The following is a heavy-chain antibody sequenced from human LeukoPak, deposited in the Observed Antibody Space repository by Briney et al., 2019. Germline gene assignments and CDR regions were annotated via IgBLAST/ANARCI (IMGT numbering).Heavy chain of an antibody. V-gene: IGHV4-30-4*08. J-gene: IGHJ4*02. CDR2: IFYSGST. Sequence: SQTLSLTCTVSGGSISSGDYYWSWIRQPPGKGLEWIGYIFYSGSTHYNPSLKSRVTISVDTSKNQFSLKLSSVTAADTAVYYCARGTSPWPYDYWGQGTLVTVSS. CDR1: GGSISSGDYY. CDR3: ARGTSPWPYDY.